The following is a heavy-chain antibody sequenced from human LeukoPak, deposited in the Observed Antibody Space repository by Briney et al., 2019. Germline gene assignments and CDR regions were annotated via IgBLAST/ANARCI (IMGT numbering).Heavy chain of an antibody. CDR3: ARMSYDSSGYYLQDYYYYMDV. J-gene: IGHJ6*03. CDR2: IIPIFGTA. Sequence: GASVKVSCKASGGTLSNYAISWVRQAPGQGLEWMGGIIPIFGTANYTQKFQGRVTITADKSTSTAYMELSSLRSEDTAVYCCARMSYDSSGYYLQDYYYYMDVWGKGTTVTVSS. CDR1: GGTLSNYA. D-gene: IGHD3-22*01. V-gene: IGHV1-69*06.